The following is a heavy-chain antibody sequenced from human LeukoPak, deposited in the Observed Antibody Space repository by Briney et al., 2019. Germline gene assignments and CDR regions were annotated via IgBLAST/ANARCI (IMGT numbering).Heavy chain of an antibody. J-gene: IGHJ4*02. CDR2: IKQDGSEK. V-gene: IGHV3-7*01. Sequence: GGSLRLSCAASGFTFSSYWMTWVRQAPGKGLEWVANIKQDGSEKYYVDSVKGRFTISRDNAKNSLYLQMDSLRAEDTAVYYCAKDGACSGGSCYWWYFDYWGQGTLVTVSS. CDR3: AKDGACSGGSCYWWYFDY. CDR1: GFTFSSYW. D-gene: IGHD2-15*01.